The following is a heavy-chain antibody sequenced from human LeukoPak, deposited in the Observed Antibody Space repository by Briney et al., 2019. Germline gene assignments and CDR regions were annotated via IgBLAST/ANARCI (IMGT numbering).Heavy chain of an antibody. CDR1: GFTFSSYS. V-gene: IGHV3-21*01. Sequence: PGESLRLSCAASGFTFSSYSMNWVRQAPGKGLEWVSSISSSSSYIYYADSVKGRFTISRDNAKNSLYLQMNSLRAEDTAVYYCARGSTVTTGYWGQGTLVTVSS. J-gene: IGHJ4*02. D-gene: IGHD4-17*01. CDR3: ARGSTVTTGY. CDR2: ISSSSSYI.